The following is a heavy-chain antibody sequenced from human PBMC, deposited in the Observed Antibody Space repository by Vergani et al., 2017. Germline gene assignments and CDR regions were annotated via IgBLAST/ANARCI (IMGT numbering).Heavy chain of an antibody. CDR2: ISSSSSYI. CDR3: ARDGYGDSTFDY. D-gene: IGHD4-17*01. J-gene: IGHJ4*02. Sequence: VQILQSGGGVVQPGGSLRLSCTLSGFTLNTYGIHWVRQAPGKGLEWVSSISSSSSYIYYADSVKGRFTISRDNARNSLYLQMNSLRAENTAVYYCARDGYGDSTFDYWGQGTLVTVSS. V-gene: IGHV3-21*01. CDR1: GFTLNTYG.